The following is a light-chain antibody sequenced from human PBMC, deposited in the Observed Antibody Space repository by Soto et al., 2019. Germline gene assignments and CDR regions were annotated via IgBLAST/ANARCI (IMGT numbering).Light chain of an antibody. CDR3: SSYTPSGTGV. Sequence: QSVLTQPASVSGSPGQSITISCTGTSSDVGKYNYVSWFQQHPGKAPKLMIFDVSNRPSGVSNRFSGSKSGNTASLTISGLKAEDEGDYYCSSYTPSGTGVFGGGTKLTVL. V-gene: IGLV2-14*01. J-gene: IGLJ3*02. CDR1: SSDVGKYNY. CDR2: DVS.